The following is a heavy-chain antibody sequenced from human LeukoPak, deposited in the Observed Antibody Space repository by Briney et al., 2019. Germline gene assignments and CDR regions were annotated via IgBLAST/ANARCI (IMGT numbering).Heavy chain of an antibody. J-gene: IGHJ4*02. D-gene: IGHD6-19*01. Sequence: PSGTLSLTCTVSGGSISSYYWSWIRQPPGKGLEWIGYIYYSGSTNYNPSLKSRVTISVNTSKNQFSLKLSSVTAADTAVYYCARDPGYSSGWYSIGDWGQGTLVTVSS. CDR3: ARDPGYSSGWYSIGD. V-gene: IGHV4-59*01. CDR2: IYYSGST. CDR1: GGSISSYY.